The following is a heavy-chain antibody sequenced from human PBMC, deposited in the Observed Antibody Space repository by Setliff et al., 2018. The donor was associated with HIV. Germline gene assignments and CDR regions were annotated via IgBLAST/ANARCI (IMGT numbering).Heavy chain of an antibody. CDR2: INTNTGNP. J-gene: IGHJ6*03. V-gene: IGHV7-4-1*02. Sequence: ASVKVSCKAAGYTFTTYSINWVRQAPGQGLEWMGWINTNTGNPTYAQAFTGRFVFSLDTSVSTAYLQISSVKAEGTAMYYCARRSGFLDREDYYYYMDVWGKGTTVTVSS. CDR3: ARRSGFLDREDYYYYMDV. CDR1: GYTFTTYS. D-gene: IGHD3-3*01.